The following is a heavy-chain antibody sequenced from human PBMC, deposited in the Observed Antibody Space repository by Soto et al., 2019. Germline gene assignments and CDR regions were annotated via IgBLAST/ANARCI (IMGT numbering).Heavy chain of an antibody. Sequence: GSLRLSCAASGFTFSSYAMSWVRQAPGKGLEWVSAISGSGGSTYYADSVKGRFTISRDNSKNTLYLQMNSLRAEDTAVYYCAKDQTYYDILTGYYNSFDYWGQGTLVTVSS. D-gene: IGHD3-9*01. CDR1: GFTFSSYA. V-gene: IGHV3-23*01. CDR2: ISGSGGST. CDR3: AKDQTYYDILTGYYNSFDY. J-gene: IGHJ4*02.